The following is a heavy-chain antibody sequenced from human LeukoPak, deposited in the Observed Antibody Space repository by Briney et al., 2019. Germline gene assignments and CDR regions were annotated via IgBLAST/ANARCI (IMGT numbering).Heavy chain of an antibody. Sequence: SETLSLTCSVSGDSISSSSYYWGWIRQPPGKGPEWVASIYHTGSTYYNPSLRSRVTMLVDTSKNQFSLNLTSVTAADTAVYYCARGPDHNGPGFAYWGQGTLVTVSS. CDR3: ARGPDHNGPGFAY. J-gene: IGHJ4*02. CDR2: IYHTGST. CDR1: GDSISSSSYY. D-gene: IGHD1-14*01. V-gene: IGHV4-39*07.